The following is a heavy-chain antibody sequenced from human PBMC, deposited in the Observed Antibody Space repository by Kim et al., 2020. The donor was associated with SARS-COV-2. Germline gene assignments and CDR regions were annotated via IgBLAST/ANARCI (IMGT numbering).Heavy chain of an antibody. V-gene: IGHV3-11*01. J-gene: IGHJ4*02. CDR3: ARGGGRSRAGYDY. D-gene: IGHD3-10*01. Sequence: YADSVKGRITISRDNAKNSLYLQMNSLRAEDTAVYYCARGGGRSRAGYDYWGQGTLVTVSS.